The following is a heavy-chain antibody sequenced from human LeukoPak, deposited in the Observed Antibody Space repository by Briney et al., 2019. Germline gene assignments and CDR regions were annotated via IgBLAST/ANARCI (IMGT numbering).Heavy chain of an antibody. CDR3: ARDPRYSSSWYRGGNWFDP. D-gene: IGHD6-13*01. V-gene: IGHV3-21*01. CDR2: ISSSSSYI. Sequence: GGSLRLSCAASGFTFSSYSMNWVRQAPGKGLEWVSSISSSSSYIYYADSVKGRFTISRDNAKNSLYLQMNSLRAEDTAVYYCARDPRYSSSWYRGGNWFDPWGQGTLVTVSS. CDR1: GFTFSSYS. J-gene: IGHJ5*02.